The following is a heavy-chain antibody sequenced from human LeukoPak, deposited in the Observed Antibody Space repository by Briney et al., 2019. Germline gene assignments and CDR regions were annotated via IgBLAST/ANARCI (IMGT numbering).Heavy chain of an antibody. CDR2: INSNSGGT. V-gene: IGHV1-2*02. CDR3: ARPIPPYATADYFDS. CDR1: GYTFTGYY. J-gene: IGHJ4*02. Sequence: GASVKVSCKASGYTFTGYYMHWVRQAPGQGLEWMGWINSNSGGTNYAQKFQGRVTMTRDTSISTAYMELSNLRSDDTAVYYCARPIPPYATADYFDSWGQGTLVTVSS. D-gene: IGHD6-25*01.